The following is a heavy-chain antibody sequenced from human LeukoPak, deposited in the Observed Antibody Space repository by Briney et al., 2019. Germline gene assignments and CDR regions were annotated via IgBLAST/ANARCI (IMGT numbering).Heavy chain of an antibody. V-gene: IGHV3-30*18. D-gene: IGHD1-26*01. J-gene: IGHJ4*02. CDR1: GFTFSSYD. Sequence: GGSLRLSCAASGFTFSSYDMHWVRRAPGKGLEWVTVISYDGSNKYSADSVKGRFTISRDNSKNTLYLQMNSLRAEDTAVYYCAKGGNSGSYYFDYWGQGTLVTVSS. CDR2: ISYDGSNK. CDR3: AKGGNSGSYYFDY.